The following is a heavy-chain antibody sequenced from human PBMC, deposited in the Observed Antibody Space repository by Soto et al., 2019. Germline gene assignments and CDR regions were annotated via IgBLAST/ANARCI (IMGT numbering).Heavy chain of an antibody. J-gene: IGHJ4*02. CDR2: IYPGDSDT. D-gene: IGHD3-22*01. V-gene: IGHV5-51*01. CDR3: ARPVHYDSSGYSPPHY. CDR1: GYSFTIYW. Sequence: GESLKSSGKGSGYSFTIYWIGWVLQMPWKGLEWMGIIYPGDSDTRCSPSFQGQVTISADKSISTAYLQWSSLKASDTAMYYCARPVHYDSSGYSPPHYWGQGTLVTVSS.